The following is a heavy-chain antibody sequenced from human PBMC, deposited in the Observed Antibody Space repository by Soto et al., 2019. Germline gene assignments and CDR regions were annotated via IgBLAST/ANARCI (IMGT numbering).Heavy chain of an antibody. CDR3: GKLYCCGGGCYRYYYYYYMDV. CDR2: ISSSSSTI. J-gene: IGHJ6*03. D-gene: IGHD2-15*01. V-gene: IGHV3-48*01. CDR1: GFTFSSYS. Sequence: GGSLRLSCAASGFTFSSYSMNWVRQAPGKGLEWVSYISSSSSTIYYADSVKGRFTISRDNSKNTLYLQMNSLRAEDTAVYYWGKLYCCGGGCYRYYYYYYMDVWGKGTTVTVSS.